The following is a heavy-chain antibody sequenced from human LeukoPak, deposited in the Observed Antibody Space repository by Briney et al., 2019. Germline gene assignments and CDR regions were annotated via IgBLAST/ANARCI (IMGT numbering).Heavy chain of an antibody. D-gene: IGHD6-19*01. V-gene: IGHV4-34*01. CDR1: GGSFSGYY. CDR3: AREDHSGWCGY. CDR2: INHSGST. Sequence: ETLSLTCAVYGGSFSGYYWSWIRQPPGKGLEWIGEINHSGSTNYNPSLKSRVTISVDTSKNQFSLKLSSVTAADTAVYYCAREDHSGWCGYWGQGTLVTVSS. J-gene: IGHJ4*02.